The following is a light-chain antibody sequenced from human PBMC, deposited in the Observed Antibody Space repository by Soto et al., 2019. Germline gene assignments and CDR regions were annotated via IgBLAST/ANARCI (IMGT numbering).Light chain of an antibody. CDR1: QSVSSSY. J-gene: IGKJ4*01. V-gene: IGKV3-20*01. CDR3: QQYGSSPTLT. Sequence: EIVLTQSPGTLSLSPGERATLSSRASQSVSSSYLAWYQQKPGQAPRLLIYGASSRATGIPDRFSGSGSGTDFTLTNSRLEPEDFAVYYCQQYGSSPTLTFGGGTKVEIK. CDR2: GAS.